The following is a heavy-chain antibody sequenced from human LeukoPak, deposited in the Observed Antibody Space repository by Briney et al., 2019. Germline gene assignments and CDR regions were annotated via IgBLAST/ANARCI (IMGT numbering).Heavy chain of an antibody. Sequence: LTTSSKLSAHRSTSFWTGWESHMPEEGLEWIGIIYPGDSDTRYSPSFQGQGTISADKSISTAYLQSSRLKASDTAMYYCARGDHYDSSGYDGYYFDYSGQGALVTVSS. CDR1: AHRSTSFW. V-gene: IGHV5-51*01. CDR3: ARGDHYDSSGYDGYYFDY. D-gene: IGHD3-22*01. CDR2: IYPGDSDT. J-gene: IGHJ4*02.